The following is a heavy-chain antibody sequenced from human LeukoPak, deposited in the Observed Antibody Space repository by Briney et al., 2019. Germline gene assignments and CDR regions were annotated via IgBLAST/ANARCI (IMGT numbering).Heavy chain of an antibody. CDR3: AKAPGGDCRPGYC. CDR2: IRYDGTNK. V-gene: IGHV3-30*02. CDR1: GFTFSNYG. Sequence: GGSLRLSRAASGFTFSNYGMHWVRQAPGKGLEWVAFIRYDGTNKYYADSVKGRFTISRDSSKNTLYLQMNSLRAEDTAVYYCAKAPGGDCRPGYCWGQGTLVTVSS. D-gene: IGHD2-21*02. J-gene: IGHJ4*02.